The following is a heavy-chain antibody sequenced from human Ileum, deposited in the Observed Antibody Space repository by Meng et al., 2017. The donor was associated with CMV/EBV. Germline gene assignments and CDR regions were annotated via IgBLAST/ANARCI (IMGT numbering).Heavy chain of an antibody. CDR3: ARDGRIAARYYYYGMDV. D-gene: IGHD6-6*01. Sequence: GESLQISCAASGFTFSSYAMHCVRQAPGKGLEWVAVISYDGSNKYYADSVKGRFTISRDNSKNTLYLQMNSLRAEDTAVYYCARDGRIAARYYYYGMDVWGQGTTVTVSS. V-gene: IGHV3-30-3*01. J-gene: IGHJ6*02. CDR1: GFTFSSYA. CDR2: ISYDGSNK.